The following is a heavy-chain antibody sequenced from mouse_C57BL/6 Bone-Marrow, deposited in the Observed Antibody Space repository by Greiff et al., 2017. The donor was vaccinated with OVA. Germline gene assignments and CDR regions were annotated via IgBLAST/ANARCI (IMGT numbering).Heavy chain of an antibody. CDR2: IYPGSGST. V-gene: IGHV1-55*01. CDR1: GYTFTSYW. J-gene: IGHJ2*01. D-gene: IGHD1-1*01. Sequence: QVQLQRPGAELVKPGASVKMSCKASGYTFTSYWITWVKPRPGPGLEWIGDIYPGSGSTNYNEKFKSKATLTVDTSSSTAYMQLSSLTSEDSAVYYCASHYGSSFDYWGQGTTLTVSS. CDR3: ASHYGSSFDY.